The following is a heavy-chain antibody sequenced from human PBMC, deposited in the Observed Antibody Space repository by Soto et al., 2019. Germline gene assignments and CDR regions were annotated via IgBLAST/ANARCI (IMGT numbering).Heavy chain of an antibody. CDR1: GFTFSSYG. CDR2: ISYDGSNK. Sequence: GGSLRLSCAASGFTFSSYGMHWVRQAPGKGLEWVAVISYDGSNKYYADSVKGRFTISRDNSKNTLYLQMNSLRAEDTAVYYCAKPRVIAAAGNYGMDVWGQGTTVTVSS. D-gene: IGHD6-13*01. J-gene: IGHJ6*02. V-gene: IGHV3-30*18. CDR3: AKPRVIAAAGNYGMDV.